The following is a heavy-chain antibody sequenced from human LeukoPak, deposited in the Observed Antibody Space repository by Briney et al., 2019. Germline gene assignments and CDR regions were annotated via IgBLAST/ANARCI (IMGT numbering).Heavy chain of an antibody. CDR3: ARGIRGWYYFFDY. J-gene: IGHJ4*02. CDR1: GGAFSGYY. V-gene: IGHV4-34*01. CDR2: INHSGSN. Sequence: PSETLSLTCAVYGGAFSGYYWSWIRQPPGKGLEWSGEINHSGSNNYNPSLKSRVTISVDTSKNQFSLKLSSVTAADTAVYYCARGIRGWYYFFDYWGQGTLVTVSS. D-gene: IGHD6-19*01.